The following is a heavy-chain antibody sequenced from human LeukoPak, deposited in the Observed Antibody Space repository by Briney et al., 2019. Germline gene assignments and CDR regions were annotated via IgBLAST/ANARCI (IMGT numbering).Heavy chain of an antibody. Sequence: GGSLRLSCAASGFTFSSYGMHWVRQAPGKGLEWVANIKQDGSEKYYVDSVKGRFTISRDNAKNSLYLQMNSLRAEDTAVYYCAREYTGPFDYWGQGTLVTVSS. J-gene: IGHJ4*02. V-gene: IGHV3-7*01. D-gene: IGHD1-1*01. CDR2: IKQDGSEK. CDR1: GFTFSSYG. CDR3: AREYTGPFDY.